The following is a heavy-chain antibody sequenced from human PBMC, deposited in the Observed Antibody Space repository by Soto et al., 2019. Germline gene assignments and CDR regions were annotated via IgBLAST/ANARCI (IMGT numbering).Heavy chain of an antibody. J-gene: IGHJ4*02. V-gene: IGHV4-31*03. D-gene: IGHD2-15*01. Sequence: QVQLQESGPGLVKPSQTLSLTCTVSGGSISSGGYYWSWIRQHPGKVLEWIGYIYYSGSTYYNPSLKSRVTISVDTSKNQFSLKLSSVTAADTAVYYCASFSPPYCSGGSCYRGFFDYWGQGTLVTVSS. CDR2: IYYSGST. CDR3: ASFSPPYCSGGSCYRGFFDY. CDR1: GGSISSGGYY.